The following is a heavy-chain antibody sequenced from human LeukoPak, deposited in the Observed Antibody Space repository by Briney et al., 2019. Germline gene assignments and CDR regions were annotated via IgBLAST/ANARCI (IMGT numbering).Heavy chain of an antibody. V-gene: IGHV1-69*13. CDR3: ARDNGDDFWSGYYYY. Sequence: SVKVSCKASGGTFSSYAISWVRQAPGQGLEWMGGIIPIFGTADYAQKFQGRVTITADESTSTAYMELSSLRSEDTAVYYCARDNGDDFWSGYYYYWGQGTLVTVSS. CDR1: GGTFSSYA. D-gene: IGHD3-3*01. CDR2: IIPIFGTA. J-gene: IGHJ4*02.